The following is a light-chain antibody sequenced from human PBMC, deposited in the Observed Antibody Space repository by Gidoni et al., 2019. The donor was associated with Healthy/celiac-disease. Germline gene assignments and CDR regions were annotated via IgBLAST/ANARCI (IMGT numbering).Light chain of an antibody. CDR3: QQYDNRLT. J-gene: IGKJ4*01. CDR1: QDSSNC. Sequence: DIQLTQSPSSLSASVGDIVPLTCQASQDSSNCFTWYQQKPGKAPKLLSYDASNLETVVPSRFSGSGSVTDFTFTIRSLQPEAIATYDCQQYDNRLTFGGGTKVEIK. CDR2: DAS. V-gene: IGKV1-33*01.